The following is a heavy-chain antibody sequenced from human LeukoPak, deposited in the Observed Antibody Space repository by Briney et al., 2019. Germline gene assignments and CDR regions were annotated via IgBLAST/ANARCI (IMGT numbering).Heavy chain of an antibody. CDR2: INSDGSST. CDR1: GFTFSSYW. Sequence: GGSLRLSCAVSGFTFSSYWVHWVRQAPGKGLVWVSPINSDGSSTSYADSVKGRFTISRDNAKNTLSLQMNSLRAEDTAVYYCARVGGSNAFDIWGQGTMVIVSS. J-gene: IGHJ3*02. D-gene: IGHD1-26*01. CDR3: ARVGGSNAFDI. V-gene: IGHV3-74*01.